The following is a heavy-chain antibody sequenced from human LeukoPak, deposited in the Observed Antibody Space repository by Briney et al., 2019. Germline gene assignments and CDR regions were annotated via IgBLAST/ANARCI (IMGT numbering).Heavy chain of an antibody. CDR3: ARDRPYGSGSPDY. V-gene: IGHV3-7*01. Sequence: GGSLRHSCAASGFPFSSYRMSWVRPAPGKGPGGVANIKQYGSEKSYVDSVKVRFTTSRYNAKNSLYLQMNSLRAEDTAVYYCARDRPYGSGSPDYWGQGTLVTVSS. D-gene: IGHD3-10*01. CDR2: IKQYGSEK. CDR1: GFPFSSYR. J-gene: IGHJ4*02.